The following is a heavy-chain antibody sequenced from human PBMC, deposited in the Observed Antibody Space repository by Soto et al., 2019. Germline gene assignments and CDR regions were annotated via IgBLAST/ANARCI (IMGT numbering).Heavy chain of an antibody. CDR1: GFTFSSYG. D-gene: IGHD6-19*01. J-gene: IGHJ6*02. Sequence: QVQLVESGGGVVQPGRSLRLSCAASGFTFSSYGMHWVRQAPGKGLEWVAVIWYDGSNKYYADSVKGRFTISRDNSKNTRYLQRNSLRAEDTAVYYCAREFSSGWYRYGMDVWGQGTTVTVSS. CDR3: AREFSSGWYRYGMDV. V-gene: IGHV3-33*01. CDR2: IWYDGSNK.